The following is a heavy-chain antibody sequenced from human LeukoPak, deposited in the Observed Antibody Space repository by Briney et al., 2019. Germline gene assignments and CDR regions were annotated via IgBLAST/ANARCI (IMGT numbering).Heavy chain of an antibody. J-gene: IGHJ4*02. Sequence: PGGSLRLSCAASGFTFSSYWMSWVRQAPGKGLEWVANIKQDGSEKYYVDSVKGRFTISRDNAKNSLYLQMNSLRAEDTAVYYCARGPSRGNYYDSSGYSYWGQGTLVTVSS. CDR3: ARGPSRGNYYDSSGYSY. V-gene: IGHV3-7*01. D-gene: IGHD3-22*01. CDR1: GFTFSSYW. CDR2: IKQDGSEK.